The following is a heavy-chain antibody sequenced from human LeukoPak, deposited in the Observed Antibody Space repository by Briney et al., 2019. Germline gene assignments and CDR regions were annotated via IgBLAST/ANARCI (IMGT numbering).Heavy chain of an antibody. CDR1: GFTFSSYA. D-gene: IGHD3-22*01. J-gene: IGHJ4*02. CDR3: ARDHSSYYQYYFDY. V-gene: IGHV3-30-3*01. CDR2: ISYDGSNK. Sequence: GGSLRLSCAASGFTFSSYAIHWVRQAPGKGLECVAVISYDGSNKYYADSVKGRFTISRDNSKNTLYLQMNSLRAEDTAVYYCARDHSSYYQYYFDYWGQGTLVTVSS.